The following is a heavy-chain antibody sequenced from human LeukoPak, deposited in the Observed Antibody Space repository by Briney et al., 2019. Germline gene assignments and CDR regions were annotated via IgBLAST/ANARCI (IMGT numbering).Heavy chain of an antibody. Sequence: GGSLRLSCAASGFTFSTYTMHWVRQAPGKGLEWVALISYDGSNKYYTDSVKGRFTISRDNAKNSLYLQMNSLRAEDTAVYYCARSYCSSTSCPSDAFDIWGQGTMVTVSS. V-gene: IGHV3-30-3*01. J-gene: IGHJ3*02. CDR3: ARSYCSSTSCPSDAFDI. D-gene: IGHD2-2*01. CDR2: ISYDGSNK. CDR1: GFTFSTYT.